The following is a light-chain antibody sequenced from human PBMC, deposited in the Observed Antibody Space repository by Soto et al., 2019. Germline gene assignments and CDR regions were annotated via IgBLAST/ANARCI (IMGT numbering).Light chain of an antibody. CDR2: DAS. J-gene: IGKJ1*01. CDR3: QQYNSYSPTWT. CDR1: QSISSW. V-gene: IGKV1-5*01. Sequence: DIQMTQSPSTLSASVGDRVTITCRASQSISSWLAWYQQKPGKAPKLLIYDASSLESGVPSMFSVSGSGTEFPLTIISLHPDDFATYDCQQYNSYSPTWTFGQGTKVGIK.